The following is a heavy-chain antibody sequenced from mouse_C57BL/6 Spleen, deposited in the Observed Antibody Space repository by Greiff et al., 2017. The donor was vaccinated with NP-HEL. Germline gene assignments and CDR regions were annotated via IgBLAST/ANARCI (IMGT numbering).Heavy chain of an antibody. Sequence: QVTLKESGPGILQPSQTLSLTCSFSGFSLSTFGMGVGWIRQPSGQGLEWLAHIWWDDDKYYNPALKSRLTISKDTSKNQVFLKIANVDTADTATYYCARIFDYYGSSYEGYFDYWGQGTTLTVSS. J-gene: IGHJ2*01. CDR2: IWWDDDK. V-gene: IGHV8-8*01. CDR1: GFSLSTFGMG. CDR3: ARIFDYYGSSYEGYFDY. D-gene: IGHD1-1*01.